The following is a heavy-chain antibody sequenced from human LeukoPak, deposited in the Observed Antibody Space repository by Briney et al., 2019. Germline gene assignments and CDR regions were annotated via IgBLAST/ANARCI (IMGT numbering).Heavy chain of an antibody. Sequence: ASVKASCKASGYTFTSYDINWVRQATGQGLEWMGWMNPNSGNTGYAQKFQGRVTMTRNASISTAYMELSSLRSEDTAVYYCARAPSRIAVAGTEKSYYFDYWGQGTLVTVSS. D-gene: IGHD6-19*01. CDR1: GYTFTSYD. V-gene: IGHV1-8*01. J-gene: IGHJ4*02. CDR3: ARAPSRIAVAGTEKSYYFDY. CDR2: MNPNSGNT.